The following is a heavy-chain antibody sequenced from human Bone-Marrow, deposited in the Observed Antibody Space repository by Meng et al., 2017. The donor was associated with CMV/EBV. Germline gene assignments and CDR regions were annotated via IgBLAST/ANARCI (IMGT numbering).Heavy chain of an antibody. CDR2: FYPGDSKI. CDR3: ARYYYGSGTAYWFDP. V-gene: IGHV5-51*01. D-gene: IGHD3-10*01. CDR1: GYSFSSYW. J-gene: IGHJ5*02. Sequence: GESLKISCVGSGYSFSSYWIGWVRQMPGKGLEWMGSFYPGDSKIRYGPSFQGQVTISADKSNNTAYLQWSSLKASDTAMYYCARYYYGSGTAYWFDPWGQGTLVTVSS.